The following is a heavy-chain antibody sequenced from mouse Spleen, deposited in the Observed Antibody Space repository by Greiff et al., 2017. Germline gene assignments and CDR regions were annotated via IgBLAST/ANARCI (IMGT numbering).Heavy chain of an antibody. Sequence: EVQLVESGGGLVQPGGSLSLSCAASGFTFTDYYMSWVRQPPGKALEWLGFIRNKANGYTTEYSVSVKGRFTISRDNSQSILYLQMNALRAEDSATYYCARTYYRYFDYWGQGTTLTVSS. CDR1: GFTFTDYY. CDR2: IRNKANGYTT. CDR3: ARTYYRYFDY. V-gene: IGHV7-3*01. D-gene: IGHD2-14*01. J-gene: IGHJ2*01.